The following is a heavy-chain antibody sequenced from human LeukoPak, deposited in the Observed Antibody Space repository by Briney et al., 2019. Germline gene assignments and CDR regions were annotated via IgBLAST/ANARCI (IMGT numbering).Heavy chain of an antibody. J-gene: IGHJ5*02. CDR2: INPNSGGT. V-gene: IGHV1-2*02. Sequence: GASVKVSCKASGYTFTGYYMHWVRQAPGQGLEWMGWINPNSGGTNYAQKFQGRVTMTRDTSISTAYMELSRLRSDDTAVYYCARDCSSTSCYHDWFDPWGQGTLVTVSS. CDR3: ARDCSSTSCYHDWFDP. CDR1: GYTFTGYY. D-gene: IGHD2-2*01.